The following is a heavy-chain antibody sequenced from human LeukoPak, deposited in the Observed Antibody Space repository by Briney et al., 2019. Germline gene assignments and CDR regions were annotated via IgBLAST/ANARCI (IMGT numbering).Heavy chain of an antibody. Sequence: GGSLRLSCAASGFTFSSYSMNWFRQAPGKGLEGVGFIRSKAYGGTTEYAASVKGRFTISRDDSKSIAYLQMNSLKTEDTAVYYCTRRTTVTSYFDYWGQGTLVTVSS. CDR3: TRRTTVTSYFDY. J-gene: IGHJ4*02. V-gene: IGHV3-49*03. CDR1: GFTFSSYS. D-gene: IGHD4-17*01. CDR2: IRSKAYGGTT.